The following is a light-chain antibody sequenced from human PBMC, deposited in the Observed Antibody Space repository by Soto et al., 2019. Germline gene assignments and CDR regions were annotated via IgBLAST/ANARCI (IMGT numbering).Light chain of an antibody. CDR1: QGISSY. Sequence: AIRMTQSPSSFSASTGDRVTITCRASQGISSYLAWYQQKPGKAPKLLIYAASTVQSGVPSRLSGSGSGTDFTLTISCLQSEDFATYYCQQYYSYPLPFGGGTKVEIK. CDR2: AAS. V-gene: IGKV1-8*01. J-gene: IGKJ4*01. CDR3: QQYYSYPLP.